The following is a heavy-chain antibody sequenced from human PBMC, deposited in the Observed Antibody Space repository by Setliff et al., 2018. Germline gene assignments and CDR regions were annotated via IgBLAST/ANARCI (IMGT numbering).Heavy chain of an antibody. D-gene: IGHD2-8*02. CDR2: INEDGSEK. Sequence: PGGSLRLSCAASGFTFSSYWMSWVRQAPGKGLEWVANINEDGSEKYYVDSVKGRFTISRDNANNLLYLHMSSLRAEDTAVYYCARDFSTGSSSWGQGTLVTVSS. J-gene: IGHJ5*02. CDR1: GFTFSSYW. V-gene: IGHV3-7*03. CDR3: ARDFSTGSSS.